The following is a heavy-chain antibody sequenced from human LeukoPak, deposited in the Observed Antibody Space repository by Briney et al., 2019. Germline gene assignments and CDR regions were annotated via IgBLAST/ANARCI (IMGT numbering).Heavy chain of an antibody. CDR2: IYPGDSDT. CDR3: ARLCYYDSSGYPHLYFDY. CDR1: GYSFTSYW. J-gene: IGHJ4*02. D-gene: IGHD3-22*01. Sequence: GESLKISCKGSGYSFTSYWIGWVRQMPGKGLEWMGIIYPGDSDTRYSPSFQGQVTISADKSISTAYLQWSSLKASDTAMYYCARLCYYDSSGYPHLYFDYWGQGTLVTVSS. V-gene: IGHV5-51*01.